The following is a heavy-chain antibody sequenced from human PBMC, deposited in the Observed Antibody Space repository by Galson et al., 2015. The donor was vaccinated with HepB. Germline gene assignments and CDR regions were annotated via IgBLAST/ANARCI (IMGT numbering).Heavy chain of an antibody. CDR2: IKEDGSEK. J-gene: IGHJ4*02. V-gene: IGHV3-7*01. Sequence: SLRLSCAASGFSFANDWMDWVRQAPGKGLEWVANIKEDGSEKYYVDSVKGRFTISRDNVKNSLYLQMTSLRVEDTAVYYCSRFLGDWGQGTPVTVSS. D-gene: IGHD3-16*01. CDR3: SRFLGD. CDR1: GFSFANDW.